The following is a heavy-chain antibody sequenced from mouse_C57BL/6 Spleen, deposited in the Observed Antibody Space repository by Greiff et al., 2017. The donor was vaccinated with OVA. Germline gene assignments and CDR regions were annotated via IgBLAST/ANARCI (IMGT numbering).Heavy chain of an antibody. CDR2: INPNYGTT. V-gene: IGHV1-39*01. D-gene: IGHD3-2*02. CDR3: ARSGSSGSYYAMDY. Sequence: QLQESGPELVKPGASVKISCKASGYSFTDYNMNWVKQSNGKSLEWIGVINPNYGTTSYNQKFKGKATLTVAQSSSTAYMQHNSLTSEDSAVYYCARSGSSGSYYAMDYWGQGTSVTVSS. J-gene: IGHJ4*01. CDR1: GYSFTDYN.